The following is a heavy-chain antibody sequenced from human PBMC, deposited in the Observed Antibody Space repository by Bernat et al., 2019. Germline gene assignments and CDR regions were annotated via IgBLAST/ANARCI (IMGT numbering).Heavy chain of an antibody. Sequence: EVQLVESGGGLVKPGGSLRLSCAASGFTFSSYSMNWVRHAPGKGLEWVSSISSSSIYIDYAESVKGRLTISGDDAKNSLYLHMNSLRAEDTAGYYCARDLRMVRGGENWFDPWGEGTLVTVSS. D-gene: IGHD3-10*01. CDR2: ISSSSIYI. J-gene: IGHJ5*02. V-gene: IGHV3-21*01. CDR1: GFTFSSYS. CDR3: ARDLRMVRGGENWFDP.